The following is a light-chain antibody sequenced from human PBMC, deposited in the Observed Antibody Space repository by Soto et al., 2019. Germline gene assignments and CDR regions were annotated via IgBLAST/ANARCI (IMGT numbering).Light chain of an antibody. CDR1: SSDVGGYTY. CDR3: CSYAGGYIYL. Sequence: QSVLTQPASVSGSPGQSITISCTGTSSDVGGYTYVSWYQQHPGKAPKLLVYEVTNRPSGVSTRFSGSKSGNTASLTISGLQAEDEADYFCCSYAGGYIYLFGTGTKLTVL. J-gene: IGLJ1*01. CDR2: EVT. V-gene: IGLV2-14*01.